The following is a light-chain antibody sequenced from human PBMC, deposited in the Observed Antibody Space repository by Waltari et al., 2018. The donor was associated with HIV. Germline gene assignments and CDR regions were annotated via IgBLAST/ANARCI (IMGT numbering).Light chain of an antibody. CDR3: QVWDSTTDHVL. CDR2: YDS. Sequence: LTQPPSVSVAPGETAIITCGALNIDRRSVHWYQQKEGQAPIVVMSYDSDRPAGIAERFSGFYSAHTATLTISRVGAGDEADYYCQVWDSTTDHVLFGGGTRLTVL. V-gene: IGLV3-21*04. J-gene: IGLJ2*01. CDR1: NIDRRS.